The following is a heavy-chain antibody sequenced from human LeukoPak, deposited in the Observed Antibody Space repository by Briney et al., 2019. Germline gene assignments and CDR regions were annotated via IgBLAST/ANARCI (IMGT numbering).Heavy chain of an antibody. V-gene: IGHV3-21*01. CDR1: GFTFSSYT. J-gene: IGHJ4*02. D-gene: IGHD3-10*01. CDR2: VSSSSSYI. CDR3: ATYTSGSHFY. Sequence: GGSLRLSCAASGFTFSSYTINWVRQAPGKGLEWVSSVSSSSSYIFYADSVKGRFTISRDNAKSSLNLQMNSLRAEDTAIYYCATYTSGSHFYWSQGTLVTVSS.